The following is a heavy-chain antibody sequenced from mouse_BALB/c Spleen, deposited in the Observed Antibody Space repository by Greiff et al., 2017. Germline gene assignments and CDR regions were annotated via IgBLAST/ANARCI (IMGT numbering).Heavy chain of an antibody. J-gene: IGHJ2*01. CDR2: INPYNDGT. D-gene: IGHD2-1*01. V-gene: IGHV1-14*01. Sequence: VQLQQSGPELVKPGASVKMSCKASGYTFTSYVMHWVKQKPGQGLEWIGYINPYNDGTKYNEKFKGKATLTSDKSSSTAYMELSSLTSEDSAVYYCAKGIYYGTPDYWGQGTTLTVSS. CDR1: GYTFTSYV. CDR3: AKGIYYGTPDY.